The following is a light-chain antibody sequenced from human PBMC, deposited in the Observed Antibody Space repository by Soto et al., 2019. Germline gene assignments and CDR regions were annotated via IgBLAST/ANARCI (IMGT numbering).Light chain of an antibody. J-gene: IGLJ3*02. CDR3: LSYTISNSWV. V-gene: IGLV2-14*01. Sequence: QSVLTQPASVSGSPGQSITISCTGTSSDIGNSNYVSWYQQHPGKAPKLVIYEVSNRPSGVSNRFSGSKSGNTASLTISGLQAEDEANYYCLSYTISNSWVFGGGTKLTVL. CDR2: EVS. CDR1: SSDIGNSNY.